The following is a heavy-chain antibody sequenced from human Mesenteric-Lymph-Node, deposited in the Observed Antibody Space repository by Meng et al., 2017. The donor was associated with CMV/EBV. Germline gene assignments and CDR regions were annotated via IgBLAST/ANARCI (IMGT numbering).Heavy chain of an antibody. Sequence: LTCAVYGGSCSGYYWSWIRQPPGKGLEWIGEINHSGSTNYNPSLKSRVTISVDTSKNQFSLKLSSVTAADTAAYYCARGGDSGWYFDYWGQGTLVTVSS. D-gene: IGHD6-19*01. V-gene: IGHV4-34*01. CDR1: GGSCSGYY. CDR2: INHSGST. J-gene: IGHJ4*02. CDR3: ARGGDSGWYFDY.